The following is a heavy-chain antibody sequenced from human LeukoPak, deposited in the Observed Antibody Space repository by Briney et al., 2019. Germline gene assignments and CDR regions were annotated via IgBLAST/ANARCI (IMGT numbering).Heavy chain of an antibody. Sequence: SQTLSLTCTVSGGSISSGYYWSWIRQHPGKGLEWIGYIYYSGSTYYNPSLKSRVTISVDTSKNQFSLKLSSVTAADTAVYYCARDVVVPAAIDSWGQGTLVTVSS. CDR2: IYYSGST. J-gene: IGHJ4*02. V-gene: IGHV4-31*03. CDR3: ARDVVVPAAIDS. D-gene: IGHD2-2*01. CDR1: GGSISSGYY.